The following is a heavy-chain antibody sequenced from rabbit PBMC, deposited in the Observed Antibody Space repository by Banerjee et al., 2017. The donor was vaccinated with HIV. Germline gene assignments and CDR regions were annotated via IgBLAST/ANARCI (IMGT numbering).Heavy chain of an antibody. V-gene: IGHV1S40*01. J-gene: IGHJ4*01. CDR2: IYVGGSGST. CDR1: GFDFSSNA. CDR3: ARGVYAGYTGYGSAYYFNF. D-gene: IGHD7-1*01. Sequence: QSLEESGGDLVKPGASLTLTCTASGFDFSSNAMCWVRQAPGKGLEWIACIYVGGSGSTYYASLAKGRFTISKTSSTTVTLQMTSLTAADTATYFCARGVYAGYTGYGSAYYFNFWGQGTLVTVS.